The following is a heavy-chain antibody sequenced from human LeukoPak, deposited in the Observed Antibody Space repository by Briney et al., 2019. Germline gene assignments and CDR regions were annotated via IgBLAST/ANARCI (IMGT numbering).Heavy chain of an antibody. J-gene: IGHJ4*02. CDR2: ISGSGGRT. Sequence: PGGSLRLSCAASGFTFRNYAMSWVRQAPGKGLEWASVISGSGGRTYYADSVKGRFTISRDNSKNTLYVQMNSLRAEDTAVYYCAKDLLAATIDYYFDYWGQGTLVTVSS. CDR3: AKDLLAATIDYYFDY. CDR1: GFTFRNYA. D-gene: IGHD5-12*01. V-gene: IGHV3-23*01.